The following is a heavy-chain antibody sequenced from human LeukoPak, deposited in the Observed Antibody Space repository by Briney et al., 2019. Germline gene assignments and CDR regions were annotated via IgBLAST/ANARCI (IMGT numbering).Heavy chain of an antibody. V-gene: IGHV1-46*01. J-gene: IGHJ4*02. CDR2: IDPSGVNT. CDR3: AKRRMGATPVDY. D-gene: IGHD1-26*01. Sequence: ASVKVSCKASGGTFSSYAISWVRQAPGQGLEWMGIIDPSGVNTNYAQKFQGRVTMTRDMSTSTVYMELSSLRSEDTAVYYCAKRRMGATPVDYWGQGTLVTVSS. CDR1: GGTFSSYA.